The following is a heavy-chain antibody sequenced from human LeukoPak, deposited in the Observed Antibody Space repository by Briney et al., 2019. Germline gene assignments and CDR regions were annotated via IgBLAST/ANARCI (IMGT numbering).Heavy chain of an antibody. V-gene: IGHV3-53*01. CDR2: IYSGGRT. CDR1: GFTVGNNY. CDR3: ARDPPGIAASVTGG. D-gene: IGHD6-13*01. Sequence: PGGSLRLSRTASGFTVGNNYMNWFRQAPGKGLEWVSLIYSGGRTYYADSVKGRFTISRDNSKNTLYLQMSSLRVEDTAVYYCARDPPGIAASVTGGWGQGTLVTVSS. J-gene: IGHJ1*01.